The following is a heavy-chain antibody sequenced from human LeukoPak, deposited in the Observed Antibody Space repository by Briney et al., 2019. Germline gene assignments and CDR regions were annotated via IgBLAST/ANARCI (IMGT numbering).Heavy chain of an antibody. CDR1: GASVTDYY. V-gene: IGHV4-4*07. CDR2: MSITENT. Sequence: SETLSLTCTVSGASVTDYYWTWIRQPAGKGLEWIGRMSITENTYYSPSLESRVTISVDGSKDQFSLNLTSLTAADTAVYYCARLEGSGAPVYWGQGIRVTVSS. D-gene: IGHD3-10*01. J-gene: IGHJ4*02. CDR3: ARLEGSGAPVY.